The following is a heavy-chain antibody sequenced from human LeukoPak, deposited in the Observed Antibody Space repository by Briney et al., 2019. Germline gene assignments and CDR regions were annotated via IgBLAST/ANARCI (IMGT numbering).Heavy chain of an antibody. D-gene: IGHD3-16*01. CDR2: IYYSGST. CDR3: AVGATHYYMDV. J-gene: IGHJ6*03. V-gene: IGHV4-59*08. CDR1: GGSIRGYY. Sequence: SETLSLTCTVSGGSIRGYYWSWVRQPPGKGLEGFAYIYYSGSTNYNPSLKSRVTISLDTSKNQFSLKLSSVTAADTAVYYCAVGATHYYMDVWGKGTTVTVSS.